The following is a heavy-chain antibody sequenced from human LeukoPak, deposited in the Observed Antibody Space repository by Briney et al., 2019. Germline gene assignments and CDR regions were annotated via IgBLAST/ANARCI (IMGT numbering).Heavy chain of an antibody. Sequence: GGSLRLSCAVSGFTFSSYAMSWVRQAPGKGLEWVSAISDTGATTYDADSVKGRFTISRDNSRSTLYLQMNSLRAEDTALYYCAKDTSIGRYCTNGVCSPFDYWGQGTLVTVSS. CDR3: AKDTSIGRYCTNGVCSPFDY. J-gene: IGHJ4*02. CDR2: ISDTGATT. V-gene: IGHV3-23*01. CDR1: GFTFSSYA. D-gene: IGHD2-8*01.